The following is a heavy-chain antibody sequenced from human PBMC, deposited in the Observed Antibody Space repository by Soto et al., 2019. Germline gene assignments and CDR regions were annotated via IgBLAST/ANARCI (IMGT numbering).Heavy chain of an antibody. D-gene: IGHD3-3*01. J-gene: IGHJ6*03. V-gene: IGHV3-66*01. Sequence: SLRLSCAASGFTVSSNYMSWVRQAPGKGLEWVSVIYSGGSTYYADSVKGRFTISRDNSKNTLYLQMNSLRAEDTAVYYCARGRNDFWSGLYYYYYMDVWGKGTTVTVSS. CDR3: ARGRNDFWSGLYYYYYMDV. CDR1: GFTVSSNY. CDR2: IYSGGST.